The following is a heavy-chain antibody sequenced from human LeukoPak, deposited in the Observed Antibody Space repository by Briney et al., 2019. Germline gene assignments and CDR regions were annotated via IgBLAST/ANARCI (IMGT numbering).Heavy chain of an antibody. D-gene: IGHD3-10*01. CDR1: GGSISSYY. CDR3: ARVGGSGSYYNVYAFDI. J-gene: IGHJ3*02. V-gene: IGHV4-59*01. Sequence: SETLSLTCTVSGGSISSYYWSWIRQPPGKGLEWIGYIYYSGSTNYNPSLKSRVTISVDTSKNQFSLKLSSVTAADTAVYYCARVGGSGSYYNVYAFDIWGQGTMVTVSS. CDR2: IYYSGST.